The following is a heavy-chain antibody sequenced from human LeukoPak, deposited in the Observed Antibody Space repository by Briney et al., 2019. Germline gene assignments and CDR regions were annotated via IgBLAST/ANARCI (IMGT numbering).Heavy chain of an antibody. V-gene: IGHV3-7*01. CDR3: ARDREMATRLHDAFDF. J-gene: IGHJ3*01. CDR2: IREDGSQK. CDR1: GFTFSSSW. D-gene: IGHD5-24*01. Sequence: GGSLRLSCAASGFTFSSSWMTWVRQAPGKGLEWVASIREDGSQKSAVDSVRGRFTIARDNAKNSLFLQMNSLRAEDTAVYYCARDREMATRLHDAFDFWGQGTMVTVSS.